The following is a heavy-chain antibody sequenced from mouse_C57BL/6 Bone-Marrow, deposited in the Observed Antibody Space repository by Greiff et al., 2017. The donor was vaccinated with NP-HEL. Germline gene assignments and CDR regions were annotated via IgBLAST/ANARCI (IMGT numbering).Heavy chain of an antibody. CDR3: ARLTGTSYWYFDV. V-gene: IGHV1-81*01. CDR2: IYPRSGNT. CDR1: GYTFTSYG. Sequence: QVQLQQSGAELARPGASVKLSCKASGYTFTSYGISWEKQRTGQGLEWIGEIYPRSGNTYYNEKFKGKATLTADKSSSTAYMELRSLTSEDSAVYFCARLTGTSYWYFDVWGTGTTVTVSS. D-gene: IGHD4-1*01. J-gene: IGHJ1*03.